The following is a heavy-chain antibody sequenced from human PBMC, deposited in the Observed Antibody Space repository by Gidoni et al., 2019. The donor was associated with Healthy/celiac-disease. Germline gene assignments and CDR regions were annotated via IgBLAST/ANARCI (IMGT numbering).Heavy chain of an antibody. Sequence: HLHLQDSGPGLVKPSETLSPTCTGSGGSISSSSYYWDWIRQPPGKGLEWIGSIYYSGSTYYNPSLKSRVTISVDTSKNQFSLKLSSVTAADTAVYYCARVVIEKGAAAGDYYYYYGMDVWGQGTTVTVSS. J-gene: IGHJ6*02. CDR2: IYYSGST. V-gene: IGHV4-39*07. D-gene: IGHD6-13*01. CDR1: GGSISSSSYY. CDR3: ARVVIEKGAAAGDYYYYYGMDV.